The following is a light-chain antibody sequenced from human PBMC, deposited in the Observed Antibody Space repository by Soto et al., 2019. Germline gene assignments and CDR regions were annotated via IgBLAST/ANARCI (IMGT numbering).Light chain of an antibody. J-gene: IGKJ1*01. CDR1: QTISSW. V-gene: IGKV1-5*03. CDR3: QHYNSYSEA. CDR2: KAS. Sequence: IQMTQSPSTLSGSVGDRVTINCRASQTISSWLAWYQQKPGKAPKLLIYKASTLKSGVPSRFSGSGSGTEFTLTISSLQPDDFVTYYCQHYNSYSEAFGQGTKVDI.